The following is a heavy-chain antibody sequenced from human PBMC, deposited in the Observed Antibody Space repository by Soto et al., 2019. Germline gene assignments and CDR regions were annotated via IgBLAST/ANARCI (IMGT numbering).Heavy chain of an antibody. CDR1: GFTFGSYA. Sequence: EVQLVKSGGGLVQPGGSLRLSCAASGFTFGSYAMHWVRQAPGKGLEYVSAISSNGGSTYYANSVKGRFTISRDNSKNTLYLQMGSLRAEDMAVYYCARGRAPSQGDAFDIWGQGTMVTVSS. V-gene: IGHV3-64*01. J-gene: IGHJ3*02. CDR3: ARGRAPSQGDAFDI. CDR2: ISSNGGST.